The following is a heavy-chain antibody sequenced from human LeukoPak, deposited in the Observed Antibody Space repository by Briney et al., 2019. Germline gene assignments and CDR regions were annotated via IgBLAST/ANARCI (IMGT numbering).Heavy chain of an antibody. CDR1: GFTFSSYG. Sequence: GGSLSLSCAASGFTFSSYGMHWVRQAPGKGLEWVAVIWYDGSNKYYADSVKGRFTISRDNSKNTLYLQMNSLRAEDTAVYYCARDRYSSSWYLDYWGQGTPVTVSS. D-gene: IGHD6-13*01. V-gene: IGHV3-33*01. J-gene: IGHJ4*02. CDR2: IWYDGSNK. CDR3: ARDRYSSSWYLDY.